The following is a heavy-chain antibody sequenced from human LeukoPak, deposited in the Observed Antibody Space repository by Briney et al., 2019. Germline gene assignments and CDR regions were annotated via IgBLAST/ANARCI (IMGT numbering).Heavy chain of an antibody. D-gene: IGHD3-16*01. CDR2: IYYSGST. V-gene: IGHV4-59*01. J-gene: IGHJ3*02. CDR1: GGSISSYY. CDR3: ARRKEGGFDAFDI. Sequence: SETLSLTCTVSGGSISSYYWSWIRQPPGKGLEWIGYIYYSGSTNYNPSLKSRVTISVDTSKNQFSLKLSSVTAADTAVYYCARRKEGGFDAFDIWGQGTMVTVSS.